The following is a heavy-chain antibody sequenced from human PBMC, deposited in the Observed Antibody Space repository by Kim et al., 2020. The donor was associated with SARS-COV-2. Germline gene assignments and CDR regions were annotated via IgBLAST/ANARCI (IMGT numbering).Heavy chain of an antibody. J-gene: IGHJ4*02. V-gene: IGHV3-48*01. CDR1: GFVFSSYS. D-gene: IGHD4-4*01. CDR2: ISDRSTAT. CDR3: ARESWTTVGIPFEY. Sequence: GGSLRLSCAASGFVFSSYSMNWVRQAPGKGLEWVAYISDRSTATYYADSVKGRFSISRDNAKNSLYLQMNNLRGEDTAVYFCARESWTTVGIPFEYWGQGILVTVSS.